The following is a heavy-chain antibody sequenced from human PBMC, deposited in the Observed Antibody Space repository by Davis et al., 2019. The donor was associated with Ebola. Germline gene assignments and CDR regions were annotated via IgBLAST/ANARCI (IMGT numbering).Heavy chain of an antibody. CDR3: ARLSYDSSGYRYFDY. D-gene: IGHD3-22*01. CDR2: IYPGDSDT. Sequence: PGGSLRLSCKGSGYTFTSYWIAWVRQMPGKGLECMGIIYPGDSDTRYSPSFQGQVTISADKSISTAYLQWSSLKASDTAMYYCARLSYDSSGYRYFDYWGQGTLVTVSS. V-gene: IGHV5-51*01. CDR1: GYTFTSYW. J-gene: IGHJ4*02.